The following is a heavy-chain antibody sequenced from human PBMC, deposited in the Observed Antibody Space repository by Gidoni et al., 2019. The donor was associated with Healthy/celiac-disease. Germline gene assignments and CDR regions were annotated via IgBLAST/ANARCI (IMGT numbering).Heavy chain of an antibody. CDR1: GFTFSSYE. J-gene: IGHJ4*02. D-gene: IGHD1-26*01. V-gene: IGHV3-48*03. CDR3: ARERREVGSFDY. Sequence: EVQLVESGEGLVQPGGSLRLSCAASGFTFSSYEMNWVRQAPGKGLEWVSYISSSGSTIYYADSVKGRFTNSRDNAKNSLYLQMNSLRAEDTAVYYCARERREVGSFDYWGQGTLVTVSS. CDR2: ISSSGSTI.